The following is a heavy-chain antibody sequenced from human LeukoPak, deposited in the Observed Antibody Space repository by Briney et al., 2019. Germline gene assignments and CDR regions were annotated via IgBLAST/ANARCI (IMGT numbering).Heavy chain of an antibody. CDR1: GGTFSSYA. V-gene: IGHV1-69*13. CDR2: IIPIFGTA. D-gene: IGHD1-26*01. CDR3: ARDLGNYYYGMDV. Sequence: SVKVSCMASGGTFSSYAISGVRQAPGQGLEWVGGIIPIFGTANYAQQFQGRVTITADDSTNTAYMEMSSLRSEDTAVYYCARDLGNYYYGMDVWGQGTTVTVSS. J-gene: IGHJ6*02.